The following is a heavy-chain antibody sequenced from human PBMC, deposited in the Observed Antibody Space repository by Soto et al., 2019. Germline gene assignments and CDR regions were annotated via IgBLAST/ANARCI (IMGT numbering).Heavy chain of an antibody. CDR1: GGSIGFSNYY. D-gene: IGHD4-17*01. V-gene: IGHV4-39*01. CDR2: IYYSGNT. J-gene: IGHJ4*02. Sequence: QLQLQESGPRLVKPSETLSLTCTVSGGSIGFSNYYWGWIRQPPGKGLEWIGSIYYSGNTYYNPSLKSRVTISVDTSKNQFSLTLSSVTATDTAVYSCARLDYGDYADDYWGQGTLVTVSS. CDR3: ARLDYGDYADDY.